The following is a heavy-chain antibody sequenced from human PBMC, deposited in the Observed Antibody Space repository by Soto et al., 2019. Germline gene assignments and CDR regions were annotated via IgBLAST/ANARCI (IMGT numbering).Heavy chain of an antibody. J-gene: IGHJ6*04. D-gene: IGHD3-16*02. V-gene: IGHV1-69*13. CDR2: IIPIFGTA. Sequence: SVKVSCKASGGTFSSYAISWVRQAPGQGLEWMGGIIPIFGTANYAQKFQGRVTITADESTSTAYMELSSLRSGDTAVYYCACAGLASFYYYGMDVWGRGTTVTVSS. CDR1: GGTFSSYA. CDR3: ACAGLASFYYYGMDV.